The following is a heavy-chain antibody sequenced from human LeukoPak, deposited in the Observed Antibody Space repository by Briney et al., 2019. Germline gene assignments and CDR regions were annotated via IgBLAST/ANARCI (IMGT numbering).Heavy chain of an antibody. V-gene: IGHV4-39*01. CDR2: IYYSGST. D-gene: IGHD6-6*01. CDR1: GGSISSSSCY. Sequence: SENLSLTCTVSGGSISSSSCYWGWIRQPPGKGLEWICNIYYSGSTYYNPSLKRRVTISVDTSKNQFSLKLSSLTAADTAVYYCARHWVTSSSTNWFDPWGQGALVT. J-gene: IGHJ5*02. CDR3: ARHWVTSSSTNWFDP.